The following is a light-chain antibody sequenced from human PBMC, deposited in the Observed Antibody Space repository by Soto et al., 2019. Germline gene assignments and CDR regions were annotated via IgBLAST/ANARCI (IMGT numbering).Light chain of an antibody. Sequence: EVVLTQSPGTLSLSPGERATLSCRARQSVSGNYLAWYQQKPGQAPRLLIYDASTRATGIPDRFSGSGSGTDFTLTISRLEPEDLAVYYCQQDGSSPLTFGGGTKVEIK. CDR3: QQDGSSPLT. CDR1: QSVSGNY. CDR2: DAS. V-gene: IGKV3-20*01. J-gene: IGKJ4*01.